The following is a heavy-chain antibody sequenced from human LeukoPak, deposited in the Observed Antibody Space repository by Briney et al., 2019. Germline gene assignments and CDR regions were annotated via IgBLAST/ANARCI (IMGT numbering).Heavy chain of an antibody. V-gene: IGHV1-46*01. J-gene: IGHJ4*02. CDR2: INPSGGST. D-gene: IGHD1-20*01. CDR3: ARAYNWNDAFDY. Sequence: ASVKVSCKASGYTFTSYYMHWVRQAPGQGLEWMGAINPSGGSTSYAQKFQGRVTMTRDTSTSTVYMELSGLRSEDTAVYYCARAYNWNDAFDYWGQGTLVTVSS. CDR1: GYTFTSYY.